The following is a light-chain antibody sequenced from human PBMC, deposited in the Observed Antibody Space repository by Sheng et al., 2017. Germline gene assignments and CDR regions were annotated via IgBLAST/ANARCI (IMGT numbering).Light chain of an antibody. V-gene: IGLV2-11*01. CDR1: SSNVGYYNY. CDR2: DVT. Sequence: QSALTQPRSVSGSPGQSVTISCTGTSSNVGYYNYVSWYQQHPGKAPRLMIYDVTKRPSGVPDRFSASKSGNTASLTISGLQAEDEAYYYCCSYAGSYIFEFGGGTELTVL. J-gene: IGLJ3*02. CDR3: CSYAGSYIFE.